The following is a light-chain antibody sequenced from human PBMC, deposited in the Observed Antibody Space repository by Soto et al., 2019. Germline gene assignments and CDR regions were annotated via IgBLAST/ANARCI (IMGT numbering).Light chain of an antibody. Sequence: IVLTQSPGTLSLSPGERATLSCRASQSVDSTYLTWYQQKPGQAPRLLIYDAYNRATGIPPRFSGSGSGTDFTLTISSLEPEDSAVYYCQQRHMWPITFGQGTRLEIK. CDR2: DAY. V-gene: IGKV3-11*01. J-gene: IGKJ5*01. CDR3: QQRHMWPIT. CDR1: QSVDSTY.